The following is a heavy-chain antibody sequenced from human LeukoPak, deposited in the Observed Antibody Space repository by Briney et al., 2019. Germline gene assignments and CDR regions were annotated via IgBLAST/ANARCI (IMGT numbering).Heavy chain of an antibody. CDR1: GFTFGDYA. D-gene: IGHD5-18*01. V-gene: IGHV3-49*04. CDR2: IRTKAYGGTT. Sequence: GGSLRLSCTPSGFTFGDYAMSWVRQAPGKGLQWVSFIRTKAYGGTTEYAASVKGRFTISRDDSKSLAYLQMSSLKTEDTAVYYCTRVDTTMIQYYLDYWGQGTLVTVSS. CDR3: TRVDTTMIQYYLDY. J-gene: IGHJ4*02.